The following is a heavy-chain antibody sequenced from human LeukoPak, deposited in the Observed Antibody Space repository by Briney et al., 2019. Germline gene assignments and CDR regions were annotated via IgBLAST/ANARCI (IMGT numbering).Heavy chain of an antibody. J-gene: IGHJ3*02. Sequence: GGSLRLSCAASGFTFSSYSMNWVRQAPGKGLEWVSYISSSSTIYYADSVKGRFTISRDNAKNSLYLQMNSLRAEDTAVYYCARDLRMTTDPADAFDIWGQGTMVTVSS. CDR1: GFTFSSYS. CDR2: ISSSSTI. CDR3: ARDLRMTTDPADAFDI. V-gene: IGHV3-48*01. D-gene: IGHD4-11*01.